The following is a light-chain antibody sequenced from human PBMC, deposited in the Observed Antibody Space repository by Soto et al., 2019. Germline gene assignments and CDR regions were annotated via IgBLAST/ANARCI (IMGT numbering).Light chain of an antibody. CDR1: SSDVGGHNH. Sequence: ALTQPPSASGSPGQSVTISCTGSSSDVGGHNHVSWYQQHPGKAPKLMIYEVSKRPSGVPGRFSGSKSVNTASLTVTGLQAEDEADYYCSSYAGNMNLIFGGGTKLTVL. CDR2: EVS. CDR3: SSYAGNMNLI. V-gene: IGLV2-8*01. J-gene: IGLJ2*01.